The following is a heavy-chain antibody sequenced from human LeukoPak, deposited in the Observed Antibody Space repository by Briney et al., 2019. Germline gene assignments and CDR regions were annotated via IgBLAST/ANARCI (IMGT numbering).Heavy chain of an antibody. CDR3: ARSEMSRGLFT. J-gene: IGHJ5*02. CDR2: IYSDGST. V-gene: IGHV3-53*01. Sequence: GGSLRLSCAASGFTVSINYMSWVRQAPGKGLEWVSVIYSDGSTYYADSVKGRFTISRDNSVNTLYLQMNSLRAEDTAVYYCARSEMSRGLFTWGQGTLVTVSS. CDR1: GFTVSINY. D-gene: IGHD5-24*01.